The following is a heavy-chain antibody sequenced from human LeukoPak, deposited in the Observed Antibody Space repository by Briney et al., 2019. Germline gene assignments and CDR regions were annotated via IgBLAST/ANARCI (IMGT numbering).Heavy chain of an antibody. D-gene: IGHD3-3*01. J-gene: IGHJ4*02. CDR2: MNPNSGNT. CDR1: GYTFTSYD. Sequence: GASVKVSCKASGYTFTSYDINWVRQATGQGLEWMGWMNPNSGNTGYAQKFQGRVTMTRNTSISTAYMELSSLRSEDTAVYYCARAFPSRRITIFGVATYYFDYWGQGTLVTVSS. CDR3: ARAFPSRRITIFGVATYYFDY. V-gene: IGHV1-8*01.